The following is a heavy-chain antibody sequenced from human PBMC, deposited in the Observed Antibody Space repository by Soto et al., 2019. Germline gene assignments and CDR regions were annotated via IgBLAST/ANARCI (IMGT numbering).Heavy chain of an antibody. D-gene: IGHD2-2*01. CDR2: IYYSGST. CDR3: AILEGASEVLVPALPPGWFDP. J-gene: IGHJ5*02. CDR1: GGSISSGGYY. V-gene: IGHV4-31*03. Sequence: QVQLQESGPGLVKPSQTLSLTCTVSGGSISSGGYYWSWIRQHPGKGLEWIGYIYYSGSTYYNPSLKSRVTISVDTSKNQFSLKLSSVTAADTAVYYCAILEGASEVLVPALPPGWFDPWGQGTLVTVSS.